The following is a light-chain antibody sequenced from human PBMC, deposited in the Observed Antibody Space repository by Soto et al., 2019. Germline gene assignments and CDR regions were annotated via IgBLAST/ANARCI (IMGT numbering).Light chain of an antibody. V-gene: IGKV1-5*01. J-gene: IGKJ2*01. CDR2: DAF. CDR3: QQYYTDYT. CDR1: HNINNW. Sequence: DIQMTQSPSTLSASVGDRVTITCRASHNINNWLAWYQQKPGKAPKLLIYDAFSLQSGAPSRFSGSGSGTEFTLTCSRLQPGDFETYYCQQYYTDYTFVQGTKLQIK.